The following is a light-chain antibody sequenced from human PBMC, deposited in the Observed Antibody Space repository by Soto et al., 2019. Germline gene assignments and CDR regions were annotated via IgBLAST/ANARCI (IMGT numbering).Light chain of an antibody. Sequence: ETVLTQSPATLSLSPGDRATLSCRARQSINTYLAWYQQKTGQAPKLLFYDASNRATGIPARFSASGSGTDFTLTISSLEPEDSAVYYCQQRSSWWTFGQGTKVEIK. CDR3: QQRSSWWT. V-gene: IGKV3-11*01. CDR1: QSINTY. J-gene: IGKJ1*01. CDR2: DAS.